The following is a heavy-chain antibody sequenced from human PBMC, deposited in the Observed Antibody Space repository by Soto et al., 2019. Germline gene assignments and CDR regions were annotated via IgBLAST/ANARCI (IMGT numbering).Heavy chain of an antibody. D-gene: IGHD6-13*01. J-gene: IGHJ6*02. CDR2: IYSGGST. Sequence: GGSQRLSCAASGFTVSSNYMSWVRQAPGKGLEWVSVIYSGGSTYYADSVKGRFTISRDNSKNTLYLQMNSLRAEDTAVYYCARVGGIAALYGMDVWGQGTTVTVSS. CDR1: GFTVSSNY. CDR3: ARVGGIAALYGMDV. V-gene: IGHV3-53*01.